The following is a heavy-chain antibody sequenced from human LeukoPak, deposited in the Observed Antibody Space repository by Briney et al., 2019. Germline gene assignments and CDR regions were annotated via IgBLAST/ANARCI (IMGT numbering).Heavy chain of an antibody. CDR1: GYTFTGYY. D-gene: IGHD3-22*01. Sequence: ASVKVSCKASGYTFTGYYMHWVRQAPGQGLESMGWINPNSGGTNYAQKFQGRVTMTRDTSINTAYMELSRLRSDDTAVYYCARGYYYDSSGYYFDYWGQGTLVTVSS. V-gene: IGHV1-2*02. CDR2: INPNSGGT. CDR3: ARGYYYDSSGYYFDY. J-gene: IGHJ4*02.